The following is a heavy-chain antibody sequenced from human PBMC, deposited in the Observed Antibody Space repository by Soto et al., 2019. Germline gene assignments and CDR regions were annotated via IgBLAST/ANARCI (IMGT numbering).Heavy chain of an antibody. CDR1: GFTFSSYA. CDR3: ARDSRGSSGWGDFDY. D-gene: IGHD6-19*01. CDR2: ISYDGSNK. Sequence: QVQLVESGGGVVQPGRSLRLSCAASGFTFSSYAMHWVRQAPGKGLEWVAVISYDGSNKYYADSVKGRFTISRDNSKNPLYLQMNSLRAEDTAVYYWARDSRGSSGWGDFDYWGQGTLVTVSS. V-gene: IGHV3-30-3*01. J-gene: IGHJ4*02.